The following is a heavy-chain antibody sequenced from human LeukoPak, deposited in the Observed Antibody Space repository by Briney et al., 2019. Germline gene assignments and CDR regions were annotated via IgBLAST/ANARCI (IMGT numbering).Heavy chain of an antibody. J-gene: IGHJ1*01. CDR2: IKSKTDGGTT. Sequence: GGSLRLSCAASGFTFTNAWMSWVRQAPGKGLEWVGRIKSKTDGGTTDYAAPVKGRFTISRGDSKNTLYLQMNSLKTEDTAVYYCTTGYYYDSSGYYSWGQGTLVTVSS. CDR3: TTGYYYDSSGYYS. CDR1: GFTFTNAW. V-gene: IGHV3-15*01. D-gene: IGHD3-22*01.